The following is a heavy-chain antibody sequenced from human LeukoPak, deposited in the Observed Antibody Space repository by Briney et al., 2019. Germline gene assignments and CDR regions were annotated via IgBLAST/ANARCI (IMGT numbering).Heavy chain of an antibody. Sequence: GGSXXXXXAASGFTFSSYAMSWVRQAPGKGLEWVSAISGSGGSTYYADSVKGRFTISRDNSKNTLYLQMNSLRAEDTAVYYCARGSGSLTYCGQGTLVTVSS. CDR2: ISGSGGST. V-gene: IGHV3-23*01. D-gene: IGHD1-26*01. CDR3: ARGSGSLTY. CDR1: GFTFSSYA. J-gene: IGHJ4*02.